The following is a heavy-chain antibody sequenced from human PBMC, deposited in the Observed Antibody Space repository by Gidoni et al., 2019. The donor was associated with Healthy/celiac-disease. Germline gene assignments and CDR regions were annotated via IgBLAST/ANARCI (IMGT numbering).Heavy chain of an antibody. V-gene: IGHV3-53*01. CDR3: ARAETLEVGATTAGGAFDI. D-gene: IGHD1-26*01. Sequence: EVQLVESGGGLIQPGGSLRLSCAASGFTVSSNDMSWVRQAPGKGLEWVSVIYSGGSTYYADSVKGRFTISRDNSKNTLYLQMNSLRAEDTAVYYCARAETLEVGATTAGGAFDIWGQGTMVTVSS. CDR1: GFTVSSND. CDR2: IYSGGST. J-gene: IGHJ3*02.